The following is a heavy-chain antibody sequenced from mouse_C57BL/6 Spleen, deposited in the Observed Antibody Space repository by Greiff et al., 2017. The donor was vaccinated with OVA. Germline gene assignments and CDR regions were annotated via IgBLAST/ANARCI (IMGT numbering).Heavy chain of an antibody. CDR2: ISSGSSTI. Sequence: EVMLVESGGGLVKPGGSLKLSCAASGFTFSDYGMHWVRQAPEKGLEWVAYISSGSSTIYYADTVKGRFTISRDNAKNTLFLQRTSLRAEDTAMYYCARPVVADWYFDVWGTGTTVTVSS. CDR1: GFTFSDYG. V-gene: IGHV5-17*01. J-gene: IGHJ1*03. D-gene: IGHD1-1*01. CDR3: ARPVVADWYFDV.